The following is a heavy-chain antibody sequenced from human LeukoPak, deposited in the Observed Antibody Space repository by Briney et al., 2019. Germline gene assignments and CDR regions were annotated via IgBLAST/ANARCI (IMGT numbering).Heavy chain of an antibody. J-gene: IGHJ4*02. D-gene: IGHD5-12*01. CDR1: GFTFSSYS. V-gene: IGHV3-21*01. Sequence: PGGSLRLSCAASGFTFSSYSMNWVRQAPGKGLEWVSSISSSSSYIYYADSVKGRFTISRDNAKNSLYLQMNSLRAEDTAVYYCARFGATITYGASDYWGQGTLVTVSS. CDR3: ARFGATITYGASDY. CDR2: ISSSSSYI.